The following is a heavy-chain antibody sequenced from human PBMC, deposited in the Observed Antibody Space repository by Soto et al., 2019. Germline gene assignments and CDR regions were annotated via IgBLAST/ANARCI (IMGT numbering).Heavy chain of an antibody. J-gene: IGHJ6*02. Sequence: QVQLVQSGAEMKEPGSSVKVSCKTSGGTFSSSAISWLRQAPGQGLEWMGGIIPLFRTPDYAQKFQGRVTIAADESTSTAYMELSSLRSEDTAVYYCARDNDRLQLGGNYYYILDVWGLGNTITVSS. CDR1: GGTFSSSA. V-gene: IGHV1-69*12. D-gene: IGHD4-4*01. CDR3: ARDNDRLQLGGNYYYILDV. CDR2: IIPLFRTP.